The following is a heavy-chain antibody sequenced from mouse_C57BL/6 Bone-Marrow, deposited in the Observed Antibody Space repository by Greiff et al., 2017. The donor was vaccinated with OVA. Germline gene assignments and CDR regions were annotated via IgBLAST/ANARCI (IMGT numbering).Heavy chain of an antibody. J-gene: IGHJ3*01. Sequence: VQLVESGPGLVQPSQSLSITCTVSGFSLTSYGVHWVRQSPGKGLEWLGVIWSGGSTDYNAAFISRLSISKDNSKSQVFFKMNSLQADDTAIYYCAREWLLQFAYWGQGTLVTVSA. CDR1: GFSLTSYG. CDR3: AREWLLQFAY. V-gene: IGHV2-2*01. CDR2: IWSGGST. D-gene: IGHD2-3*01.